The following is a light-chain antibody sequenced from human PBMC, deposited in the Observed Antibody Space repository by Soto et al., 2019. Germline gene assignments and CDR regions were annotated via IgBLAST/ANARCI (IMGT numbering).Light chain of an antibody. CDR3: CSYAGSSTSYV. CDR1: SSDVNTYNY. V-gene: IGLV2-11*01. J-gene: IGLJ1*01. Sequence: QSVLAQPRSVSGSPGQSVTISCTGDSSDVNTYNYVSWYQQQPGKAPKLLIFDVTERPSGVPDRFSGSKSGNTASLTISGLQAEDEADYYCCSYAGSSTSYVFGTGTKVTVL. CDR2: DVT.